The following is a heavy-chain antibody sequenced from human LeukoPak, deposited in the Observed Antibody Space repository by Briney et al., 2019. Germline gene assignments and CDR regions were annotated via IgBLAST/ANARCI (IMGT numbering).Heavy chain of an antibody. Sequence: SETLSLTCTGSGGSFSNSNYYWSWIRQPPGKELEWIASINYGGTTYYNPSLKSRVTISVDTSKSQFSLRLSSVTAADTAVYLCARYVVYGSGKYYFDYWGQGSLVTVSS. V-gene: IGHV4-39*01. CDR3: ARYVVYGSGKYYFDY. D-gene: IGHD3-10*01. CDR2: INYGGTT. J-gene: IGHJ4*02. CDR1: GGSFSNSNYY.